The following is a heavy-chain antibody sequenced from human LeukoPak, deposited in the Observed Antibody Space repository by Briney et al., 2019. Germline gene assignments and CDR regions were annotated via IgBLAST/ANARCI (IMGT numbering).Heavy chain of an antibody. D-gene: IGHD3-10*01. CDR3: ARDLSSRGVISLDY. V-gene: IGHV4-4*07. J-gene: IGHJ4*02. CDR1: GGSISNYY. CDR2: IYSDGRT. Sequence: SETLSLTCTVSGGSISNYYWSWIRQPAGKGLEWIGRIYSDGRTNYDLSLSSRLAMSVDPSKNQFSLKLSSVTAADTAVYYCARDLSSRGVISLDYWGQGTLVTVSS.